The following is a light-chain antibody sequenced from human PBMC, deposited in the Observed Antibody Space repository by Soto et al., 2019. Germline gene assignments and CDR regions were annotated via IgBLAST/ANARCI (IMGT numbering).Light chain of an antibody. CDR2: DAS. Sequence: EVVMTQSPATLSVSPGERATLSCRASQSITNNLAWYQQKPGQAPRLLIYDASTRATCIPARFSGSGSGADFTLTISSLQSEDFAVYYCQRYDNWPSYTFGQGTKVEIK. CDR3: QRYDNWPSYT. V-gene: IGKV3-15*01. CDR1: QSITNN. J-gene: IGKJ2*01.